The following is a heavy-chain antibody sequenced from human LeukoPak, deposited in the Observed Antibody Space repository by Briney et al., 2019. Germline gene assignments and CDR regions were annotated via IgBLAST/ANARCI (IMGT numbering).Heavy chain of an antibody. CDR3: ARIGVDAFDI. Sequence: GGFLRLSCAASGFTFSDYYMSWIRQAPGKGLEWVSAIGTDGDTFYPGSVKGRFTISRDNAENSLYLQMNSLRAEDTAVYYCARIGVDAFDIWGQGTMVTVSS. J-gene: IGHJ3*02. CDR1: GFTFSDYY. CDR2: IGTDGDT. V-gene: IGHV3-13*01.